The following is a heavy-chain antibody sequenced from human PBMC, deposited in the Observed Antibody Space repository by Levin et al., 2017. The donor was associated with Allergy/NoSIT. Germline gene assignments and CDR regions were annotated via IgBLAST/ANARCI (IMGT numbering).Heavy chain of an antibody. D-gene: IGHD3-3*01. J-gene: IGHJ3*02. Sequence: PGASVKVSCAASGFTFSNAWMSWVRQAPGKGLEWVGRIKSKTDGGTTDYAAPVKGRFTISRDDSKNTLYLQMNSLKTEDTAVYYCTTLRFLEWLFRGDFAFDIWGQGTMVTVSS. CDR2: IKSKTDGGTT. CDR1: GFTFSNAW. V-gene: IGHV3-15*01. CDR3: TTLRFLEWLFRGDFAFDI.